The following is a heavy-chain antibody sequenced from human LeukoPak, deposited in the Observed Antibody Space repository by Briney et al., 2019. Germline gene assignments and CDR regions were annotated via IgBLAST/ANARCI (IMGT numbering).Heavy chain of an antibody. J-gene: IGHJ6*03. CDR2: ISSSGSSI. D-gene: IGHD6-19*01. CDR3: AKGPAGNYYYMDV. V-gene: IGHV3-11*01. Sequence: GGSLRLSCAASGFTFSDYYMSWIRQAPGKGLEWVSYISSSGSSIYYTDSVKGRFTISRDTSKNTLYLQMNSLRAEDTALYYCAKGPAGNYYYMDVWGKGTTVTVSS. CDR1: GFTFSDYY.